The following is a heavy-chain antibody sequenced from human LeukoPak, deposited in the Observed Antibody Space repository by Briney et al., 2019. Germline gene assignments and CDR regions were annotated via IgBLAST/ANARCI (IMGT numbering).Heavy chain of an antibody. CDR3: ARRWSFDH. V-gene: IGHV3-30*04. D-gene: IGHD6-13*01. CDR1: GFTFNIYA. J-gene: IGHJ4*02. CDR2: ISYDESDK. Sequence: GGSSRLSCAASGFTFNIYAMHWVRQAPGKGLEWVAVISYDESDKYYADSVKGRFTISRDNSKNTLYLQMNSLRVEDTAVYYCARRWSFDHWGQGTLVTVSS.